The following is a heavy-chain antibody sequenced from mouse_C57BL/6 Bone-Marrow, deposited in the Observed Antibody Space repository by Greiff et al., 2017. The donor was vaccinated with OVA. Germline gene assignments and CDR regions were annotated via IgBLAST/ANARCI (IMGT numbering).Heavy chain of an antibody. Sequence: EVMLVESGGGLVQPGGSLKLSCAASGFTFSDYYMYWVRQTPEKRLEWVAYISNGGGSTYYPDTVKGRFTISRDNAKNPLYLQMSRLKSEDTAMYYCARHGPFAYWGQGTLVTVSA. V-gene: IGHV5-12*01. CDR3: ARHGPFAY. CDR1: GFTFSDYY. CDR2: ISNGGGST. J-gene: IGHJ3*01.